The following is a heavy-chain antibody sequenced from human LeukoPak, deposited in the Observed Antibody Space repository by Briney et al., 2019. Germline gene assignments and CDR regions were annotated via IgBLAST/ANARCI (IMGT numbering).Heavy chain of an antibody. Sequence: GGSLRLSCAASGFTFSSYAMSWVRQAPGKGLEWVSAISGSGGSTYYADSVKGRFTISRDNSKNTLYLQMNSLRAEDTAVYYCANGNGYGDYVPSGYFDYWGQGTLVTVSS. V-gene: IGHV3-23*01. CDR2: ISGSGGST. J-gene: IGHJ4*02. D-gene: IGHD4-17*01. CDR3: ANGNGYGDYVPSGYFDY. CDR1: GFTFSSYA.